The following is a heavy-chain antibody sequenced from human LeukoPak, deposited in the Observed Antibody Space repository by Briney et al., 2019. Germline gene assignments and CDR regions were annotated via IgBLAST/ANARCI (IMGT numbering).Heavy chain of an antibody. CDR1: GLAFSYYW. D-gene: IGHD3-22*01. CDR3: AVYYSSGPIAY. Sequence: PGGSLRLSCAASGLAFSYYWMSWVRQAPGKGLEWVANIKEDGSEKHYVDSVKGRFTVSRDNVKNSLCLQMNSLRAEDTAVYYCAVYYSSGPIAYWGQGTLVTVSS. CDR2: IKEDGSEK. V-gene: IGHV3-7*01. J-gene: IGHJ4*02.